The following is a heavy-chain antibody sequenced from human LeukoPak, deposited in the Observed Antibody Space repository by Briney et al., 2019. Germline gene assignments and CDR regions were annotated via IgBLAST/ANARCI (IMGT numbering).Heavy chain of an antibody. Sequence: SETLSLTCAVYGGSFSGYYWSWIRQPPGKGLEWIGEINHSGSTNYNPSLKSRVTISVDTSKNQFSLKLSSVTAADTAVYYCARGHDIVATIWGQGTLVTVSP. D-gene: IGHD5-12*01. CDR2: INHSGST. CDR3: ARGHDIVATI. CDR1: GGSFSGYY. J-gene: IGHJ4*02. V-gene: IGHV4-34*01.